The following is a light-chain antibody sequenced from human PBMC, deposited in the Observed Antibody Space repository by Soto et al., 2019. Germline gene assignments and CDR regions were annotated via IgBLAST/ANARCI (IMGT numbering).Light chain of an antibody. CDR2: GAS. J-gene: IGKJ4*01. Sequence: EIVLTQSPDTLSLSPGERATLSCRASQSVSSNYSAWHQQKPGQAPRLLIYGASRRATGIPDRFSGSGSGTDFTLTISRLEPEDFAVYYCQQYDSSPFTFGGGTKVEIK. V-gene: IGKV3-20*01. CDR1: QSVSSNY. CDR3: QQYDSSPFT.